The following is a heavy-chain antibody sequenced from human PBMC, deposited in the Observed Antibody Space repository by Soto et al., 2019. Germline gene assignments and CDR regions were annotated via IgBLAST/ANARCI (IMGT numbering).Heavy chain of an antibody. CDR3: ARGPPCSGGSCYSAVWFISADWFDP. Sequence: SETLSLTCTVSGGSISSGGYYWSWIRQHPGKGLEWIGYIYYSGSTYYNPSLKSRVTISVDTSKNQFSLKLSSVTAADTAVYYCARGPPCSGGSCYSAVWFISADWFDPWGQGTLVTVSS. CDR1: GGSISSGGYY. J-gene: IGHJ5*02. D-gene: IGHD2-15*01. V-gene: IGHV4-31*03. CDR2: IYYSGST.